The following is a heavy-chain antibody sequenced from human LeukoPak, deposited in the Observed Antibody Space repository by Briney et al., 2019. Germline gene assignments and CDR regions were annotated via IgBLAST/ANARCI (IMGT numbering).Heavy chain of an antibody. Sequence: GGSLRLSCAASGFTFSAYSMNWVRQAPGKGLEWVSSISSSGGYIYYADSVKGRFTISRDNAKDSLYLQMNSLRAEDTAVYYCARDGTVTAGPFDPWGQGTLVTVSS. CDR2: ISSSGGYI. CDR3: ARDGTVTAGPFDP. V-gene: IGHV3-21*01. J-gene: IGHJ5*02. D-gene: IGHD4-11*01. CDR1: GFTFSAYS.